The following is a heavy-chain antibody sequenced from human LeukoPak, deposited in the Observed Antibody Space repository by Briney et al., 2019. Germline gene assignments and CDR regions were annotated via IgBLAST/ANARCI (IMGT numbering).Heavy chain of an antibody. D-gene: IGHD2-21*01. V-gene: IGHV3-20*04. CDR1: GFTFDDYG. CDR2: INWSGGST. CDR3: ARVSRAVFPGDAFDI. J-gene: IGHJ3*02. Sequence: GGSLRLSCAASGFTFDDYGMSWVRQAPGKGLEWVSGINWSGGSTGYADSGKGRFTISRDNAKNSLYLQMNSLRAEDTALYYCARVSRAVFPGDAFDIWGQGTMVTVSS.